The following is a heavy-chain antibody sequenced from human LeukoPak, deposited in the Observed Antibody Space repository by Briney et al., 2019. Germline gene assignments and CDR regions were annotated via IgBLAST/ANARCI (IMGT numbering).Heavy chain of an antibody. CDR3: AKDRMSSGCFDY. V-gene: IGHV3-23*01. CDR2: TSGSGGST. D-gene: IGHD6-19*01. Sequence: GGSLRLSCAASGFTFSSYAMSWVRQAPGKGLEWVSATSGSGGSTYYADSVKGRFTISRDNSKNTLYLQMNSLRAEDTAVYYCAKDRMSSGCFDYWGQGTLVTVSS. CDR1: GFTFSSYA. J-gene: IGHJ4*02.